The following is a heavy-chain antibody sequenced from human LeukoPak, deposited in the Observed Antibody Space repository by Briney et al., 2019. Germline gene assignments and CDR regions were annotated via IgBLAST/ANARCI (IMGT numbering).Heavy chain of an antibody. CDR1: GFTFSSYW. CDR3: ARWDRSGYYSFDY. D-gene: IGHD3-22*01. Sequence: GGSLRLSCAASGFTFSSYWMSWVRQAPGKGLEWVANIKQDGSEKYYVDSVKGRFTISRDNAKNTLYLQMNSLRAEDTAVYYCARWDRSGYYSFDYWGQGTLVTVSS. CDR2: IKQDGSEK. V-gene: IGHV3-7*01. J-gene: IGHJ4*02.